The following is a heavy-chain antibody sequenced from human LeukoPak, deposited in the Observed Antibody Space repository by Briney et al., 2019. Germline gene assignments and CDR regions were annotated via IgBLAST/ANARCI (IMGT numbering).Heavy chain of an antibody. CDR1: GFTFSNAW. CDR3: TPRHGDCVAFDI. CDR2: IKSKTDGGTT. Sequence: PGGSLRLSCAASGFTFSNAWMSWVRQAPGKGLEWVGRIKSKTDGGTTDYAAPVKGRFTISRDDSKNTLYLQMNSLKTEDTAVYYCTPRHGDCVAFDIWGQGTMVTVSS. V-gene: IGHV3-15*01. D-gene: IGHD2-21*02. J-gene: IGHJ3*02.